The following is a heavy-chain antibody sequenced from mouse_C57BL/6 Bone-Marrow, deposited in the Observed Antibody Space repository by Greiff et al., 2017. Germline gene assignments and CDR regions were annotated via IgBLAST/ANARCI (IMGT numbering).Heavy chain of an antibody. Sequence: VQLQQSGPELVKPGASVKLSCKASGYTFTSYDINWVKQRPGQGLEWIGWIYPRDGSTKSNEKFKGEATLTVGTSSSTAYMELNSLTSEDSAVYFFARLECDGSSGDWYFDVWGTGTTVTVSS. V-gene: IGHV1-85*01. CDR3: ARLECDGSSGDWYFDV. CDR1: GYTFTSYD. D-gene: IGHD1-1*01. J-gene: IGHJ1*03. CDR2: IYPRDGST.